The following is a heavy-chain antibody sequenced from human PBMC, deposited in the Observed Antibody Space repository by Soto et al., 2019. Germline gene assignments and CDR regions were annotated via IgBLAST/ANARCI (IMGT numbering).Heavy chain of an antibody. CDR3: AESGGSNWFNGY. V-gene: IGHV3-23*01. D-gene: IGHD6-13*01. CDR1: GFTFGSYA. J-gene: IGHJ4*02. Sequence: EVQLLESGGGLVQPGGSLGLSCAASGFTFGSYAMSWVRQAPGKGLEWVSGISDSGGNKYYADSVKGRFTISRDNSRNTLYLQMNSLRAEDTAVYYCAESGGSNWFNGYWGQGTLVTVSS. CDR2: ISDSGGNK.